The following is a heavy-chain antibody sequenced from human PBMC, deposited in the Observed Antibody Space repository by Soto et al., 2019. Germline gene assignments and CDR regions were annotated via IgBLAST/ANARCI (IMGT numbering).Heavy chain of an antibody. Sequence: ASVKVSCKASGYTFTGYYIHWVRQAPGQGLEWMGGTNPNSGASNYAQKFQGRVTMTRDTSISTAYMELSRLRSDDTAVYYCARYCSSTSCQLDPWGQGTLVTVSS. CDR2: TNPNSGAS. CDR1: GYTFTGYY. CDR3: ARYCSSTSCQLDP. D-gene: IGHD2-2*01. J-gene: IGHJ5*02. V-gene: IGHV1-2*02.